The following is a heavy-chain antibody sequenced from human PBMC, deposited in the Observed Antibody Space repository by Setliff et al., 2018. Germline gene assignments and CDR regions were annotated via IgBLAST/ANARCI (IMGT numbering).Heavy chain of an antibody. CDR2: IKEDGSEE. V-gene: IGHV3-7*03. D-gene: IGHD3-16*01. Sequence: GGSLRLSCVASGFGFSNYYMSWVRQAPGKGLEWVANIKEDGSEEYYVDSVKGRFTISRDNSKNTLFLQMNSLRAEDTAVYYCAKGRLGGHHGWFDPWGQGTLVTVSS. CDR1: GFGFSNYY. CDR3: AKGRLGGHHGWFDP. J-gene: IGHJ5*02.